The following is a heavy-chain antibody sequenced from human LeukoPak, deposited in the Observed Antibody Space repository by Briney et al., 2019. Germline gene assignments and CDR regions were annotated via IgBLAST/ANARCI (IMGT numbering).Heavy chain of an antibody. CDR3: AREFAPSGTTDAFDI. CDR1: GGTFSSYA. D-gene: IGHD3-10*01. Sequence: SVKVSCKASGGTFSSYAISWVRQAPGQGLEWMGGIIPIFGTANYAQKFQGRVTITADESTSTAYMELSSLRSEDTAVYYCAREFAPSGTTDAFDIWGQGTMVTVSS. V-gene: IGHV1-69*13. J-gene: IGHJ3*02. CDR2: IIPIFGTA.